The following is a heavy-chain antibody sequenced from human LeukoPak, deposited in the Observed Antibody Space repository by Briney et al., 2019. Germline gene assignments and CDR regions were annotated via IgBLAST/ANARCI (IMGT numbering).Heavy chain of an antibody. V-gene: IGHV4-59*01. Sequence: KPSETLSLTCTVSGGSISSYYWSWIRQPPGKGLEWIGYIYYSGSTNYNPSLKSRVTISVDTSKNQFSLKLSSVTAADTAVYYCAREGTYCSSTSCSSYYYYYGMDVWGQGTTVTVSS. CDR3: AREGTYCSSTSCSSYYYYYGMDV. CDR1: GGSISSYY. CDR2: IYYSGST. D-gene: IGHD2-2*01. J-gene: IGHJ6*02.